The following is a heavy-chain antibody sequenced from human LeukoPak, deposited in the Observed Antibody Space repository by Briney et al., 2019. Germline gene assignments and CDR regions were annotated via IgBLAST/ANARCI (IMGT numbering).Heavy chain of an antibody. D-gene: IGHD3-3*01. CDR1: GGTFSSYA. CDR2: IIPIFGTA. Sequence: GASVKVSCKASGGTFSSYAISWVRQAPGQGLEWMGGIIPIFGTANYAQKFQGRVTITADKSTSTAYMELSSLRAEDTAVYYCVGSGYSVPNWFDPWGQGTLVTVSS. J-gene: IGHJ5*02. CDR3: VGSGYSVPNWFDP. V-gene: IGHV1-69*06.